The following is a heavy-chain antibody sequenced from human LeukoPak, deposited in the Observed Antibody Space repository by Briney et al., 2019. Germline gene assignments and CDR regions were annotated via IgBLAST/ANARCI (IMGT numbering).Heavy chain of an antibody. CDR2: IVVASGHT. CDR1: GFAFATSA. CDR3: AATSTVTTGSTYYGMDV. Sequence: SVRVSCKASGFAFATSAVQWVRQARGQRLEWMGWIVVASGHTNYAQRLHERVTITRDMSTSTAYMELSSLRSEDTAVYYCAATSTVTTGSTYYGMDVWGQGTTVTVPS. D-gene: IGHD4-17*01. V-gene: IGHV1-58*01. J-gene: IGHJ6*02.